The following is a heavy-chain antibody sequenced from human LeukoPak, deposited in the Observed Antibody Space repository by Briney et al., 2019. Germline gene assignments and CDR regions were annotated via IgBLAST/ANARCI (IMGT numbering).Heavy chain of an antibody. CDR1: GFTFDDYA. V-gene: IGHV3-9*01. Sequence: GGSLRLSCAASGFTFDDYAMHWVRQAPGKGLEWVSGISWNSGSIGYADTVKGRFTISRDNAKNSLYPQMNSLRAEDTALYYCAKDFRGDSGSYPLGNWGQGTLVTVSS. J-gene: IGHJ4*02. CDR2: ISWNSGSI. CDR3: AKDFRGDSGSYPLGN. D-gene: IGHD1-26*01.